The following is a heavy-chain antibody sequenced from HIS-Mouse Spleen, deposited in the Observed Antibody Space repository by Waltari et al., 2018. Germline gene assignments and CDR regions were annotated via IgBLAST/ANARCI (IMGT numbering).Heavy chain of an antibody. CDR3: AREIPYSSSWYDWYFDL. Sequence: QLQLQESGPGLVKPSETLSLTCTVSGGSISSSSYYWGWIRQPPGKGLGWIGSIYYSGGTYYNPSLKSRVPISVDTSKNQFSRKLSSVTAADTAVYYCAREIPYSSSWYDWYFDLWGRGTLVTVSS. CDR2: IYYSGGT. V-gene: IGHV4-39*07. J-gene: IGHJ2*01. CDR1: GGSISSSSYY. D-gene: IGHD6-13*01.